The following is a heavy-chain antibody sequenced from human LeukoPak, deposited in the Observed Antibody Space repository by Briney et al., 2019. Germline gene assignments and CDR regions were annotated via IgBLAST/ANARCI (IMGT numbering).Heavy chain of an antibody. Sequence: GGSLRLSCAASGFTFSNYNMIWVRQAPGKGLECISYITSSSSTIHYADSVKGRFTISRDNAKKSLYLQMNSLRAEDTAVYYCARVWDGYSGEDCWGQGTLVTVSS. J-gene: IGHJ4*02. CDR2: ITSSSSTI. V-gene: IGHV3-48*01. CDR3: ARVWDGYSGEDC. D-gene: IGHD5-18*01. CDR1: GFTFSNYN.